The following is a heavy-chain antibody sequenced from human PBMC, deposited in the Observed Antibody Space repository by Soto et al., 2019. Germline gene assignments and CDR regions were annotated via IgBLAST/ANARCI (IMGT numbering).Heavy chain of an antibody. Sequence: GASVKVSCKASGYTFTSYAMHWVRQAPGQRLEWMGWINAGNGNTKYSQKFQGRVTITRDTSASTAYMELSSLRSEDTAVYYCARKDIPFPYYYDSSGYRPEYFQHWGQGTLVTVS. CDR3: ARKDIPFPYYYDSSGYRPEYFQH. D-gene: IGHD3-22*01. CDR2: INAGNGNT. J-gene: IGHJ1*01. CDR1: GYTFTSYA. V-gene: IGHV1-3*01.